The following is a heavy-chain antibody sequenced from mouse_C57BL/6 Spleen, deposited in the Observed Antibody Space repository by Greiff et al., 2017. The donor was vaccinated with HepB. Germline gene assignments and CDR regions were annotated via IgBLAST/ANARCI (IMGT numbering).Heavy chain of an antibody. J-gene: IGHJ3*01. CDR2: ISSGSSTI. D-gene: IGHD2-1*01. CDR1: GFTFSDYG. V-gene: IGHV5-17*01. Sequence: EVQGVESGGGLVKPGGSLKLSCAASGFTFSDYGMHWVRQAPEKGLEWVAYISSGSSTIYYADTVKGRFTISRDNAKNTLFLQMTSLRSEDTAMYYCAKLLSAHWGQGTLVTVSA. CDR3: AKLLSAH.